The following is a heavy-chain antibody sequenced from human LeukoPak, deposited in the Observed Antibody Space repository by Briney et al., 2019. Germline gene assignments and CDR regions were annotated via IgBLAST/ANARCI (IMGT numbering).Heavy chain of an antibody. D-gene: IGHD6-19*01. CDR3: ARDGSSGSDY. V-gene: IGHV3-30*01. J-gene: IGHJ4*02. CDR2: ISYDGSNK. CDR1: GVTFSSYA. Sequence: PGGSLRLSCAASGVTFSSYAMHWVRQAPGKGLEWVAVISYDGSNKYYADSVKGRFTISRDNSKNTLYLQMNSLRAEDTAVYYCARDGSSGSDYWGQGTLVTVSS.